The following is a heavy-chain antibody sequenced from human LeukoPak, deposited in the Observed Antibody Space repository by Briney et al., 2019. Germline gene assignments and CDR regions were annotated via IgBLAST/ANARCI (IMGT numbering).Heavy chain of an antibody. Sequence: GGSLRLSCAASGFTFSSYWMTWVRQAPGKGLEWVANIKPDGSEKSYVDPVRGRFTISRDNAKNSLYLQMNSLRAEDTAVYYCARSLTGVTSYWGQGTLVTVSS. CDR3: ARSLTGVTSY. CDR2: IKPDGSEK. J-gene: IGHJ4*02. D-gene: IGHD7-27*01. V-gene: IGHV3-7*01. CDR1: GFTFSSYW.